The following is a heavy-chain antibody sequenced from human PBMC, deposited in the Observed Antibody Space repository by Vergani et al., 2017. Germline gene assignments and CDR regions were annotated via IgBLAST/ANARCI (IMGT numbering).Heavy chain of an antibody. D-gene: IGHD6-19*01. CDR3: ARDPGSSGAYYFDY. J-gene: IGHJ4*02. Sequence: QVQLVQSGAEVKKPGSSVKVSCKASGGTFSSCAISWVRQAPGQGIEWMGGIIPIFGTANYAQKFQGRVTITADESTSTAYMELSSLRSEDTAVYYCARDPGSSGAYYFDYWGQGTLVTVSS. CDR1: GGTFSSCA. CDR2: IIPIFGTA. V-gene: IGHV1-69*12.